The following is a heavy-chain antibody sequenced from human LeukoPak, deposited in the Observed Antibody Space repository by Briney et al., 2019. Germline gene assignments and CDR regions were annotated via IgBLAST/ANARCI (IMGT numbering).Heavy chain of an antibody. CDR2: ISYDGSNK. CDR1: GFTFSSYA. D-gene: IGHD4-17*01. CDR3: ARQDDCGDYTLRG. J-gene: IGHJ4*02. Sequence: GGSLRLSCAASGFTFSSYAIHWVRQAPGKRLEWVAVISYDGSNKYYADSVKGRFTISRDNSKNTLYLQMNSLRAEDTAVYYCARQDDCGDYTLRGWGQGTLVTVSS. V-gene: IGHV3-30*04.